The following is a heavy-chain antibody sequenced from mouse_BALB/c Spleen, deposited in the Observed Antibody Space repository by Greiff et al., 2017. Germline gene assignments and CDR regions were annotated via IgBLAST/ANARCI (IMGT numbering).Heavy chain of an antibody. Sequence: EVMLVESGGDLVKPGGSLKLSCAASGFTFSSYGMSWVRQTPDKRLEWVATISSGGSYTYYPDSVKGRFTISRDNAKNTLYLQMSSLKSEDTAMYYCARHGGLRLRRDFDYWGQGTTLTVSS. CDR2: ISSGGSYT. J-gene: IGHJ2*01. V-gene: IGHV5-6*02. D-gene: IGHD1-2*01. CDR1: GFTFSSYG. CDR3: ARHGGLRLRRDFDY.